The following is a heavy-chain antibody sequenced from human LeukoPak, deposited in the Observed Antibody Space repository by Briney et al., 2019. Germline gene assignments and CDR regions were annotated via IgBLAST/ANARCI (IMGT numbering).Heavy chain of an antibody. V-gene: IGHV4-59*01. J-gene: IGHJ6*04. CDR3: ARDRRRAWYYGMDV. CDR2: IYYSGST. CDR1: GGSISSYY. Sequence: SEPLSLTCTVSGGSISSYYWSWIRQPPGKGLEWIGYIYYSGSTNYNPSLKSRVTISVDTSKNQFSLKLSSVTAADTAVYYCARDRRRAWYYGMDVWGKGTTVTVSS.